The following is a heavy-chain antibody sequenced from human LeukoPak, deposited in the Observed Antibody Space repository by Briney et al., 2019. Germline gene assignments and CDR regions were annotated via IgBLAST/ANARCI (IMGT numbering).Heavy chain of an antibody. V-gene: IGHV3-23*01. J-gene: IGHJ3*02. D-gene: IGHD2-2*02. Sequence: PGGSLRLSCAASEFSVGSNYMTWVRQAPGKGLEWVSAISGSGGSTYYADSVKGRFTISRDNSKNTLYLQMNSLRADDTALYYCARGEYPHAFDIWGQGTMVSVSS. CDR3: ARGEYPHAFDI. CDR1: EFSVGSNY. CDR2: ISGSGGST.